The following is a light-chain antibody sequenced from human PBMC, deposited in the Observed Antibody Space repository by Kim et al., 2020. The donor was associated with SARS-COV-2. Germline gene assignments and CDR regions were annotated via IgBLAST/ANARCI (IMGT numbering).Light chain of an antibody. CDR1: PSLSIS. CDR3: QQRDNWPPALT. Sequence: PAESASLSLRASPSLSISGALYQHTPGPAPRPLLYDAAITAAAIPDRFSVSGSGTDFTLTISSLGPEDFAVYYCQQRDNWPPALTFGGGTKVDIK. V-gene: IGKV3-11*01. J-gene: IGKJ4*01. CDR2: DAA.